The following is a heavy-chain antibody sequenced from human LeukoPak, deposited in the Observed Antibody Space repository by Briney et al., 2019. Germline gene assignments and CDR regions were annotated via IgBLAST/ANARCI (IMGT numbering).Heavy chain of an antibody. CDR2: IYPGDSDT. Sequence: GESLKISCKASGYSFISYWSTWVRRMPRKGLEWLGNIYPGDSDTRYSPSFQGQVTISADKSISTAYLQWSSLKASDTAMYYCARISYYYDSSGYYYSYYFDYWGQGTLVTVSS. J-gene: IGHJ4*02. V-gene: IGHV5-51*01. CDR1: GYSFISYW. CDR3: ARISYYYDSSGYYYSYYFDY. D-gene: IGHD3-22*01.